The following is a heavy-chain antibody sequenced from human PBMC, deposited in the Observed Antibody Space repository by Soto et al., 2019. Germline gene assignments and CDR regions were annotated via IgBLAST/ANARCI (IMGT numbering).Heavy chain of an antibody. V-gene: IGHV4-39*01. J-gene: IGHJ4*02. CDR3: ARQARFHDILPASWGMSHFDY. CDR1: GGSISSSSYY. D-gene: IGHD3-9*01. CDR2: IYYSGST. Sequence: PSETLSLTCTVSGGSISSSSYYWGWIRQSPGKGLEWIGNIYYSGSTYYKPSLKSRVTISVDSSKSQFSLKLSSVTAADTAVYYCARQARFHDILPASWGMSHFDYWGQGILVTVS.